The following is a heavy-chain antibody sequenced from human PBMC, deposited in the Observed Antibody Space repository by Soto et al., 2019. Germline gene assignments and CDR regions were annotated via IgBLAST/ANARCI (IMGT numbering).Heavy chain of an antibody. CDR1: RFNFDDYA. CDR3: VKDESINWYSGHFRH. D-gene: IGHD6-13*01. Sequence: PGVSLRLSFAASRFNFDDYAMHWFRQFPGKGLEWVSGINWNSGSIGYGDSVKGRFAISRDNAKNSLHLQMNSLSAEDTAFYYCVKDESINWYSGHFRHWGQGTLVTVSS. CDR2: INWNSGSI. V-gene: IGHV3-9*01. J-gene: IGHJ1*01.